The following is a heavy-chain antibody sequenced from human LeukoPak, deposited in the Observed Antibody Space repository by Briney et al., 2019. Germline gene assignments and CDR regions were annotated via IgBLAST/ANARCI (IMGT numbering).Heavy chain of an antibody. CDR1: GFSFSSYA. V-gene: IGHV3-23*01. CDR3: VKGSSSSRPYYFDY. D-gene: IGHD6-6*01. Sequence: GGSLRPSCAASGFSFSSYAMSWVRQAPGKGLEWVSAITDSGGSTYHADSVKGRFTISRDNSKNTLFLQMNSLRVEDTAVYYCVKGSSSSRPYYFDYWGQGTLVTVSS. J-gene: IGHJ4*02. CDR2: ITDSGGST.